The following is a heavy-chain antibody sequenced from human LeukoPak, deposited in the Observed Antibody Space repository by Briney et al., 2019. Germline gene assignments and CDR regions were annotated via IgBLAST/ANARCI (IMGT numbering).Heavy chain of an antibody. D-gene: IGHD1-26*01. CDR2: FDPEDGET. J-gene: IGHJ4*02. Sequence: ASVKVSCKVSGYTLTELSMHWVRQAPGKGLEWMGGFDPEDGETIYAQKFQGRVTMTEDTSTDTAYMELSSLRSEDTAVYYCATFDRGSYYVDLNYCGQGTLVTVSS. V-gene: IGHV1-24*01. CDR1: GYTLTELS. CDR3: ATFDRGSYYVDLNY.